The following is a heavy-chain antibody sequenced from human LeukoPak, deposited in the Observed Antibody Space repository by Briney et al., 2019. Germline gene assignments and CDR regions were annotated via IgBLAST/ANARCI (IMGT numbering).Heavy chain of an antibody. CDR3: ARAVPTNYDFWSGYYPDAFDI. V-gene: IGHV4-59*01. J-gene: IGHJ3*02. CDR1: GGSISSYY. Sequence: SKTLSLTCTVSGGSISSYYWSWIRQPPGKGLEWIGYIYYSGSTNYNPSLKSRVTISVDTSKNQFSLKLSSVTAADTAVYYCARAVPTNYDFWSGYYPDAFDIWGQGTMVTVPS. D-gene: IGHD3-3*01. CDR2: IYYSGST.